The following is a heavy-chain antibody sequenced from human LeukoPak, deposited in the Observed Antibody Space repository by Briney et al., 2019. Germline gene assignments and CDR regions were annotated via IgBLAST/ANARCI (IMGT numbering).Heavy chain of an antibody. CDR3: ATSLPFRPPSFDY. V-gene: IGHV1-24*01. D-gene: IGHD3-16*01. Sequence: ASVKVSCKVSRYTLTELSMHWVRQAPGKGLEWMGGFDPEDGETIYAQKFQGRVTMTEDTSTDTAYMELSSLRSEDTAVYYCATSLPFRPPSFDYWGQGTLVTVPS. CDR1: RYTLTELS. CDR2: FDPEDGET. J-gene: IGHJ4*02.